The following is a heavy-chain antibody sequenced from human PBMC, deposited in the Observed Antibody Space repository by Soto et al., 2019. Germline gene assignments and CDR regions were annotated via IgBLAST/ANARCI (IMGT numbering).Heavy chain of an antibody. CDR2: IWYDGSNK. CDR1: GFTFSSYG. V-gene: IGHV3-33*01. J-gene: IGHJ4*02. Sequence: PGGSLRLSCAASGFTFSSYGMHWVRQAPGKGLEWVAVIWYDGSNKYYADSVKGRFTISRDNSKNTLYLQMNSLRAEDTAVYYCARDYYDSSGYSPSDYWGQGTLVTVSS. D-gene: IGHD3-22*01. CDR3: ARDYYDSSGYSPSDY.